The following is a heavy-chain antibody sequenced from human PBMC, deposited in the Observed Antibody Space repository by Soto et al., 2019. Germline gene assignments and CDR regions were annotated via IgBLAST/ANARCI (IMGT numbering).Heavy chain of an antibody. D-gene: IGHD3-10*01. CDR3: GTRPGGGGY. CDR1: GFTVSNNY. Sequence: EVQLVESGGGLIQPGGSLRLSCAVSGFTVSNNYMSWVRQAPGKGLEGVSVIYSGGYTAYGDSVKGRFTISRDNSKNTLNLKIKGRGAGGTGVFYWGTRPGGGGYWGQGTLVTVSS. CDR2: IYSGGYT. J-gene: IGHJ4*02. V-gene: IGHV3-53*01.